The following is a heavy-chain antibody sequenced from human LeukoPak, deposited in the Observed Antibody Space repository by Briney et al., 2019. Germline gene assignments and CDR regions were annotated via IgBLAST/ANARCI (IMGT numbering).Heavy chain of an antibody. CDR3: ARQHSIYGMDV. D-gene: IGHD3-3*02. V-gene: IGHV4-59*08. CDR2: IYYSGST. CDR1: GGSISGYY. J-gene: IGHJ6*02. Sequence: PSETLSLTCTVSGGSISGYYWSWIRQTPGKGLKGIGYIYYSGSTNYNPSLKSRVTISVDTSKNQFSLKLISVTAADTAVYYCARQHSIYGMDVWGQGTTVTVSS.